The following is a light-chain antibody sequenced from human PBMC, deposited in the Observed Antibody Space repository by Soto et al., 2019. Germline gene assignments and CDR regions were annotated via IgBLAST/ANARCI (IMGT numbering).Light chain of an antibody. CDR3: QPYGSSPPYT. CDR1: QSVSSSY. J-gene: IGKJ2*01. CDR2: GAS. V-gene: IGKV3-20*01. Sequence: EIVLTQSPGTLSLSPGERATLSCRASQSVSSSYLAWYQQKPGQAPRLLIYGASSRATGIPDRFSGSGSGPDFTLTISRLEPEDFAVYYCQPYGSSPPYTFGQGTKLEIK.